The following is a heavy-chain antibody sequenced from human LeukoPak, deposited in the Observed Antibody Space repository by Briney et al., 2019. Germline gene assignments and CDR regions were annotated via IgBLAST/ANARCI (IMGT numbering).Heavy chain of an antibody. CDR3: ARDIVYLIDEDYG. D-gene: IGHD4-17*01. J-gene: IGHJ4*02. CDR1: GSSFNTYY. CDR2: IHTSGSA. Sequence: SETLSLTCSVSGSSFNTYYWSWIRQPAGKALEWIGRIHTSGSADYSPSLQNRVTISVDMSKKEFSLKLTSMTAADTAVYYCARDIVYLIDEDYGWGQGILVTVSS. V-gene: IGHV4-4*07.